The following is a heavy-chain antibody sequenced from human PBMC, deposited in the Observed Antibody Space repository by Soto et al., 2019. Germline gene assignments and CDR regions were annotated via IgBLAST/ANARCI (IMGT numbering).Heavy chain of an antibody. D-gene: IGHD6-6*01. J-gene: IGHJ4*02. Sequence: EVQLVESGGGLAQPGGSLRLSCAASGFIFSSDWMHWVRQAPGKGPVWVSRIDTDGSGTTYADSVKGRFTISRDNARNTVYLQMNSLSAEDTAVYSCSRGRPGPQPYFDYWGQGTMVSVSS. CDR3: SRGRPGPQPYFDY. V-gene: IGHV3-74*01. CDR2: IDTDGSGT. CDR1: GFIFSSDW.